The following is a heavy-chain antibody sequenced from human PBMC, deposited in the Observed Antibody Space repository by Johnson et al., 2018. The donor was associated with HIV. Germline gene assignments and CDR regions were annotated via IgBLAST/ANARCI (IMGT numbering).Heavy chain of an antibody. CDR1: GFTFDDYG. CDR2: ITWNGGNT. Sequence: VQLVESGGGVVRPGGSLRLSCTASGFTFDDYGMSWVRQAPGQGLEWVSYITWNGGNTGYADSVKGRFTISRDNAKNSLYLQMNSLRAEDTALDYCARDLIVGASGSDAFDIWGQGTMVTVSS. V-gene: IGHV3-20*04. CDR3: ARDLIVGASGSDAFDI. J-gene: IGHJ3*02. D-gene: IGHD1-26*01.